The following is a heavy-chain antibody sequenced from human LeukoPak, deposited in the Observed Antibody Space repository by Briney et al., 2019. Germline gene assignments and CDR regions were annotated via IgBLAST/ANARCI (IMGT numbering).Heavy chain of an antibody. CDR1: GFAFSSDA. J-gene: IGHJ4*02. CDR2: ISYDGNNE. Sequence: GGSLRLSCSASGFAFSSDAMHWVRQAPGRGLEWLAVISYDGNNEDHAESVRGRFTISRNSLRPEDTAVYYCARDLVYSSGWYAGELDHWGLGTLVIVSS. CDR3: ARDLVYSSGWYAGELDH. V-gene: IGHV3-30*04. D-gene: IGHD6-19*01.